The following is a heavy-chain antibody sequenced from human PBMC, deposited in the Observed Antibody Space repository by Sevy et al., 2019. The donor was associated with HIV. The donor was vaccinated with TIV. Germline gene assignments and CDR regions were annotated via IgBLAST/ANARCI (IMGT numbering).Heavy chain of an antibody. Sequence: SETLSLTCTVSGDSISSGSYYWSWIRQPAGKGLEWIGRIYTSGSTNYHPSLKSRVTMSVDTSKNQFSLKLNSVTAADTAVYYCARGGGYYDFWSGSRAAFDYWGQGTLVTVSS. CDR1: GDSISSGSYY. V-gene: IGHV4-61*02. CDR3: ARGGGYYDFWSGSRAAFDY. CDR2: IYTSGST. D-gene: IGHD3-3*01. J-gene: IGHJ4*02.